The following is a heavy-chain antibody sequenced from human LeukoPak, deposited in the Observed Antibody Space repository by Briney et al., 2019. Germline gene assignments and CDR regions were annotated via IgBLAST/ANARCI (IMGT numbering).Heavy chain of an antibody. V-gene: IGHV1-8*01. J-gene: IGHJ5*02. CDR1: GYTFTSYD. D-gene: IGHD3-22*01. Sequence: ASVKVSCKASGYTFTSYDINWVRQATGQGLEWMGWMNPNSGNTGYAQRFQGRVTMTRNTSISTAYMELSSLRSEDTAVYYCATSSYYYGSSGYSHNWFDPWGQGTLVTVSS. CDR2: MNPNSGNT. CDR3: ATSSYYYGSSGYSHNWFDP.